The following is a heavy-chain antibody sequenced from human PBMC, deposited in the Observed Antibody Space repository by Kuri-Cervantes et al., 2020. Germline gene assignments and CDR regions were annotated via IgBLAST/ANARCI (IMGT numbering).Heavy chain of an antibody. CDR1: GGTFSSYA. J-gene: IGHJ4*02. CDR2: IIPIFGTA. Sequence: SVKVSCKASGGTFSSYAISWVRQAPGQGLEWMGGIIPIFGTANYAQKFQGRVTITADESTSTAYMELSSLRSDDTAVYYCARGTHCNYGGNSDCFDYWGQGTLVTVSS. V-gene: IGHV1-69*13. D-gene: IGHD4-23*01. CDR3: ARGTHCNYGGNSDCFDY.